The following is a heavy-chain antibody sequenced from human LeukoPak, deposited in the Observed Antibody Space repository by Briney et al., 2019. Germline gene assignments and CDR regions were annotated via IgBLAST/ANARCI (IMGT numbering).Heavy chain of an antibody. CDR1: GFTVTGKS. CDR2: IYSGGST. CDR3: ARARITYYYETSGPVDAFDI. V-gene: IGHV3-66*01. J-gene: IGHJ3*02. D-gene: IGHD3-22*01. Sequence: GGSLRLSCAASGFTVTGKSMSWVRQAPGKGLEWVSVIYSGGSTDYADSVKGRLSISRDNYANTLYVQMNSLRAEDTAVYYCARARITYYYETSGPVDAFDIWGQGTVVTVSS.